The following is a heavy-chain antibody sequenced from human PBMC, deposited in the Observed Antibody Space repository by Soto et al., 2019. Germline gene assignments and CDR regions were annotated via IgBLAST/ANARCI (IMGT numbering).Heavy chain of an antibody. CDR3: ARGTHYYDSSGYYYIRIFDY. J-gene: IGHJ4*02. CDR1: GYTFTGYY. CDR2: INPNSGGT. D-gene: IGHD3-22*01. Sequence: ASVKVSCKASGYTFTGYYMHWVRQAPGQGLEWMGWINPNSGGTNYAQKFQGWVTMTRDTSISTAYMELSRLRSDDTAVYYCARGTHYYDSSGYYYIRIFDYWGQGTLVTV. V-gene: IGHV1-2*04.